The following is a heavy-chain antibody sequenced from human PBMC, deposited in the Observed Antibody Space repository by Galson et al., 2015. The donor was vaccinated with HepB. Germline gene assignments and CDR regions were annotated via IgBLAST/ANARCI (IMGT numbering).Heavy chain of an antibody. Sequence: SLRLSCAASGFTFSTYAMSWVRQAPGKGLEWVSGISGSGGTTSYADSVKGRFTISRDNSKNTLYLQMNSLRAADTAVYYCAKDRSVTTEYFRHWGQGTLVTVSS. CDR3: AKDRSVTTEYFRH. CDR2: ISGSGGTT. CDR1: GFTFSTYA. J-gene: IGHJ1*01. D-gene: IGHD4-17*01. V-gene: IGHV3-23*01.